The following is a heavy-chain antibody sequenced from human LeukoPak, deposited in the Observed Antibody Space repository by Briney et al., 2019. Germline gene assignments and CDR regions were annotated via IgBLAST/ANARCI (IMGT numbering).Heavy chain of an antibody. D-gene: IGHD4-23*01. V-gene: IGHV3-23*01. J-gene: IGHJ4*02. CDR3: AKNLNGGNTHSDY. CDR1: GFIFSSYA. CDR2: ISGGDTST. Sequence: PGGSLRLSCAASGFIFSSYAMNWVRQAPGKGLEWVSTISGGDTSTFYADSVKGRFTISRDNSKNTIYLQMNNLRAEDTAVYYCAKNLNGGNTHSDYWGQGTLVTVSS.